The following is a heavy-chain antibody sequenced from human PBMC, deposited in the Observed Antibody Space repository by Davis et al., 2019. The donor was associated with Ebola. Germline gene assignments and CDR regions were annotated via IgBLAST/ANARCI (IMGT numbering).Heavy chain of an antibody. D-gene: IGHD3-10*01. V-gene: IGHV4-34*01. Sequence: MPSATLSLTCAVYGGSFSGYYWSWIRQPPGKGLEWIGEINHSGSTNYNPSLKSRVTISVDKSKNQFSLKLSSVTAADTAVHYCARENGSGRSDPFDYWGQGTLVTVSS. CDR2: INHSGST. CDR1: GGSFSGYY. J-gene: IGHJ4*02. CDR3: ARENGSGRSDPFDY.